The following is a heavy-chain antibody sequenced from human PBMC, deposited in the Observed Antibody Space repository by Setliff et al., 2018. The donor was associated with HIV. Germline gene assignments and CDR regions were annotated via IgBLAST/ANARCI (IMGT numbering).Heavy chain of an antibody. V-gene: IGHV4-39*01. CDR2: IYYSGST. CDR1: GGSISSSSYY. J-gene: IGHJ6*03. D-gene: IGHD3-3*01. CDR3: ARGTAYYNFWSGYSQDYYYYMDV. Sequence: SETLSLTCTVSGGSISSSSYYWGWIRQPPGKGLEWIGSIYYSGSTYYNPSLKSRVTISVDTSKNQFSLKLNSVTAADTAVYYCARGTAYYNFWSGYSQDYYYYMDVWGKGTTVTVSS.